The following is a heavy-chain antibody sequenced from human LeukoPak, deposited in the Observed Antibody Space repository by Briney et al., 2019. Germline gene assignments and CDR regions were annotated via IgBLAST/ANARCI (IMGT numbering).Heavy chain of an antibody. J-gene: IGHJ3*02. CDR1: GGSISSSSYY. V-gene: IGHV4-39*07. CDR2: IYYSGST. D-gene: IGHD2-15*01. CDR3: AREGGGYCSGGGCYSGASDI. Sequence: SETLSLTCTVSGGSISSSSYYWGWIRQPPWKGLEWIGSIYYSGSTYYNPSLKSRVTISVDTSKNQFSLKLSSVTAADTAVYYCAREGGGYCSGGGCYSGASDIWGQGTMVTVSS.